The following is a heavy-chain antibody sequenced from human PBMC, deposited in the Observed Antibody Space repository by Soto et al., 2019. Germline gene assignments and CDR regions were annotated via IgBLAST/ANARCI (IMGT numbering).Heavy chain of an antibody. Sequence: QVQLVQSGAEVKKPGSSVKVSCMATGGTFSSYAISWVRQAPGQGLEWMGGIIPIFGTANYAQKFQGRVTITADESTSTAYMELSSLRSEDTAVYYCVEQQLTQAGGYFDYWGQGTLVTVSS. V-gene: IGHV1-69*01. CDR1: GGTFSSYA. J-gene: IGHJ4*02. CDR2: IIPIFGTA. CDR3: VEQQLTQAGGYFDY. D-gene: IGHD6-13*01.